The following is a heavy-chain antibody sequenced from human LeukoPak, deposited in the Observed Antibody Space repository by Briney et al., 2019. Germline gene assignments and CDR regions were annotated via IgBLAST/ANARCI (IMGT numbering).Heavy chain of an antibody. Sequence: PSETLSFTCTVSGGSISSGSYYWSWIRQPAGKGLEWIGRSYTRGSTNYNPSLKSRVTISVDTSKNQFSLKLSSVTAADTSVYYCARVRTTWFGLRDQNWFDPWGQGTLVTVSS. V-gene: IGHV4-61*02. D-gene: IGHD3-10*01. CDR1: GGSISSGSYY. CDR2: SYTRGST. J-gene: IGHJ5*02. CDR3: ARVRTTWFGLRDQNWFDP.